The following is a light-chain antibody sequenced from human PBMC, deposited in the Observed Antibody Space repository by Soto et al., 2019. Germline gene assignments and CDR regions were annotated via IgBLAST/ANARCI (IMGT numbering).Light chain of an antibody. V-gene: IGKV3-11*01. Sequence: EIVLTQSPATLSLSPGERATLSGRASQSASSYLAWYQQKPGQAPRLLIYDASNRATGIPAGFSGSGSGTDFTLTISSLEPEDFAVYYGQQRSNWPITFGQGTLLEIK. J-gene: IGKJ5*01. CDR3: QQRSNWPIT. CDR2: DAS. CDR1: QSASSY.